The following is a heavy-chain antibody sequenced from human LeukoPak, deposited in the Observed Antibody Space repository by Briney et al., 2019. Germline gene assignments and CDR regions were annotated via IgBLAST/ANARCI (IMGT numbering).Heavy chain of an antibody. CDR3: ARDDEGMITFGGVIAPFDY. J-gene: IGHJ4*02. V-gene: IGHV3-30*03. CDR1: GFTFSSYG. D-gene: IGHD3-16*02. Sequence: GGSLRLSCAASGFTFSSYGMHWVRQAPGKGLEWVAVISYDGSNKYYADSVKGRFTISRDNAKNSLYLQMNSLRAEDTAVYYCARDDEGMITFGGVIAPFDYWGQGTLVTVSS. CDR2: ISYDGSNK.